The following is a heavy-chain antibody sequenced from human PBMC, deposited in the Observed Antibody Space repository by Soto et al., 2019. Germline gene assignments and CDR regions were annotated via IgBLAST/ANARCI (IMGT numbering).Heavy chain of an antibody. CDR1: GFTFSSYA. Sequence: GGSLRLSCAASGFTFSSYAMHWVRQAPGKGLEWVAVISYDGSNKYYADSVKGRFTISRDNSKNTLYLQMNSLRAEDTAVYYCARDGTTETPYGMDVWGQGTTVTVSS. V-gene: IGHV3-30-3*01. CDR3: ARDGTTETPYGMDV. D-gene: IGHD4-17*01. J-gene: IGHJ6*02. CDR2: ISYDGSNK.